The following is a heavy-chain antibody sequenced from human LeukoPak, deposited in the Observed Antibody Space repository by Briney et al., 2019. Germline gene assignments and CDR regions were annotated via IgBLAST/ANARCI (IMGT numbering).Heavy chain of an antibody. Sequence: PGGSLRLSCAASGFTFSDYYMSWIRQAPGKGLEWVSYISSSGSTIYYADSVKGRFTISKDNAKNSLYLQMNGLRAEDTAVYYCAREDTISMVRDHAFDIWGQGTMVTVSS. D-gene: IGHD3-10*01. CDR3: AREDTISMVRDHAFDI. V-gene: IGHV3-11*01. J-gene: IGHJ3*02. CDR1: GFTFSDYY. CDR2: ISSSGSTI.